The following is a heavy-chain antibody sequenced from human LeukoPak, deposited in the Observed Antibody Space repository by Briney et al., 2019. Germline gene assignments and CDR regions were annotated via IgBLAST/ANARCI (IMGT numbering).Heavy chain of an antibody. CDR2: FDPEDGET. J-gene: IGHJ4*02. CDR3: ATAQPTYYYGSGSYQYYFDY. V-gene: IGHV1-24*01. D-gene: IGHD3-10*01. CDR1: GYTLTELS. Sequence: ASVKVSCKVSGYTLTELSMHWVRQAPGKGLEWMGGFDPEDGETIYAQKFQGRVTMTEDTSTDTAYMELSSLRSEDTAVYYCATAQPTYYYGSGSYQYYFDYWGQGTLVTASS.